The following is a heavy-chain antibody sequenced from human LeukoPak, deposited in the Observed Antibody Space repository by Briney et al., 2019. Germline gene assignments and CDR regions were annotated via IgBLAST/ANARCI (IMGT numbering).Heavy chain of an antibody. V-gene: IGHV4-39*01. Sequence: SSENLSLTCTVSGGSISSSSYYWGWIRQPPGKGLEWIGSIYYSGSTYYNPSLKSRVTISVDTSKNQFSLKLSSVTAADTAVYYCASLYSGSYPHYWGQGTLVTVSS. CDR2: IYYSGST. D-gene: IGHD1-26*01. J-gene: IGHJ4*02. CDR3: ASLYSGSYPHY. CDR1: GGSISSSSYY.